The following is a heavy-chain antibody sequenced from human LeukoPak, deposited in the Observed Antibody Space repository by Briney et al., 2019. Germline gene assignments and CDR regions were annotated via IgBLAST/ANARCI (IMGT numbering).Heavy chain of an antibody. V-gene: IGHV3-21*01. CDR1: GFTFSSYS. Sequence: GGSLRLSCAASGFTFSSYSMNWVRQAPGKGLEWVSSISSSSSYIYYADSVKGRFTISRDNAKNSLYLQMNSLRAEDTAVYYCARSTLEYCSSTSCQFDYWGQGALVTVSS. CDR2: ISSSSSYI. D-gene: IGHD2-2*01. J-gene: IGHJ4*02. CDR3: ARSTLEYCSSTSCQFDY.